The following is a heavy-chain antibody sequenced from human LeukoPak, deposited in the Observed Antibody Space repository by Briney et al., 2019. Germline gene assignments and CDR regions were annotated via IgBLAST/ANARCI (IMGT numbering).Heavy chain of an antibody. CDR2: INPNSGGT. Sequence: GASVKVSCKASGYTFTGYYMHWVRQAPGQGLEWMGRINPNSGGTNYAQKFQGRVTMTRDTSISTAYMELSRLRSDDTAVYYCAMSTEDGYIIFDYWGQGTLVTVSS. V-gene: IGHV1-2*06. CDR1: GYTFTGYY. CDR3: AMSTEDGYIIFDY. D-gene: IGHD5-24*01. J-gene: IGHJ4*02.